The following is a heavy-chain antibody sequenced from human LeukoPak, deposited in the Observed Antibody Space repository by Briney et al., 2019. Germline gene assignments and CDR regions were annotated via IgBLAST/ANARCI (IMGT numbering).Heavy chain of an antibody. CDR2: INPNSGGT. D-gene: IGHD2-2*01. J-gene: IGHJ4*02. Sequence: ALLKVSCKASGYTFTGYYMHWVRQAPGQGLEWMGWINPNSGGTNYAQKIQGRVTMTRDRSISSAYMELRRLRYDDTAVYYCARAVVPAAMMSFDYWGQGTLVTVSS. V-gene: IGHV1-2*02. CDR1: GYTFTGYY. CDR3: ARAVVPAAMMSFDY.